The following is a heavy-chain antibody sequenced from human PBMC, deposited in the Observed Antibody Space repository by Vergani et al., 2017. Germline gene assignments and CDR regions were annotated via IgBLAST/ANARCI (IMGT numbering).Heavy chain of an antibody. CDR3: TTDFGGTWDTARGDSRFDY. D-gene: IGHD3-10*01. CDR2: IKRESDGGTA. V-gene: IGHV3-15*01. J-gene: IGHJ4*02. Sequence: VQLVESVGNVVQSGTSLRHSCAASGFAFSNAWMTWVRQVPGKGLEWVGRIKRESDGGTAQYAAPVKGSFTVSRDDSKNTLYLQMNSLKMEDTAVYYCTTDFGGTWDTARGDSRFDYWGQGTLVTVSS. CDR1: GFAFSNAW.